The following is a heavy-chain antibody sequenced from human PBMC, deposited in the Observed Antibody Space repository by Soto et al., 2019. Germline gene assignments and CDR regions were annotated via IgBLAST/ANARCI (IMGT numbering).Heavy chain of an antibody. CDR1: GYSFISHY. Sequence: QVQLVQSRAEVTRPGASVKVSCKASGYSFISHYIHWVRQAPGQGLEWMGFINPSGGSATLAQKFQGRVTMTRDTSTSTVYMELTILRSEDAAVYYCARDYLSSKLSLSYFDFWGQGTLVIVSS. CDR3: ARDYLSSKLSLSYFDF. CDR2: INPSGGSA. J-gene: IGHJ4*02. D-gene: IGHD2-2*01. V-gene: IGHV1-46*01.